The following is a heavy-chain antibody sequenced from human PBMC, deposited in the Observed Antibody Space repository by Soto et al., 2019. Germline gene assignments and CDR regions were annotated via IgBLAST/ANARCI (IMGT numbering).Heavy chain of an antibody. CDR3: ARAGIAARLLAPRKFDY. D-gene: IGHD6-6*01. V-gene: IGHV4-34*01. Sequence: SETLSLTCAVYGGSFSGYYWSWIRQPPGKGLEWIGEINHSGSTNYNPSLKSRVTISVDTSKNQFSLKLSSVTAADTAVYYCARAGIAARLLAPRKFDYWGQGTLVTVSS. CDR1: GGSFSGYY. CDR2: INHSGST. J-gene: IGHJ4*02.